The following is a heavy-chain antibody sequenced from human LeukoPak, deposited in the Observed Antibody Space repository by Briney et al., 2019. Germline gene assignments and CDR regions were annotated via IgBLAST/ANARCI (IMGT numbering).Heavy chain of an antibody. J-gene: IGHJ4*02. V-gene: IGHV3-66*01. CDR2: IYNGGST. CDR3: ARAQSGYDFVGYFDY. Sequence: GSLRLSCAASGFTVSSNYMSWVRQAPGKGLEWVSVIYNGGSTYYADSVKGRFTISRDNSKNTLYLQMNSLRAEDTAVYYCARAQSGYDFVGYFDYWGQGTLVTVSS. D-gene: IGHD5-12*01. CDR1: GFTVSSNY.